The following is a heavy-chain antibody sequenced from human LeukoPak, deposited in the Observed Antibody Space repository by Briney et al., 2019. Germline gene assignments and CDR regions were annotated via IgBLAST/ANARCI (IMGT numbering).Heavy chain of an antibody. V-gene: IGHV3-74*01. CDR1: GFTFSSFW. J-gene: IGHJ4*02. Sequence: GGSLRLSCAASGFTFSSFWIHWVRQVPGKGLVWVSRINPESTTTTYADSVKDRFTISRDNARNTLYLQMNSLRVEDTAMYYCVKDHTGEQDKWGQGTLVTVSS. D-gene: IGHD1-1*01. CDR2: INPESTTT. CDR3: VKDHTGEQDK.